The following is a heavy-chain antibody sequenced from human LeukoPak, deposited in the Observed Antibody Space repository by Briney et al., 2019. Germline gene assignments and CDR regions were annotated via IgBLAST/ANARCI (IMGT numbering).Heavy chain of an antibody. Sequence: ASVKVSCKASGYTFTSYYMHWVRQAPGQGLGWMGIINPSGGSTSYAQKFQGRVTMTRDMSTSTVYMELSSLRSEDTAVYYCAREQLGYCSGGSCSRLDYWGQGTLVTVSS. CDR1: GYTFTSYY. J-gene: IGHJ4*02. D-gene: IGHD2-15*01. CDR3: AREQLGYCSGGSCSRLDY. CDR2: INPSGGST. V-gene: IGHV1-46*01.